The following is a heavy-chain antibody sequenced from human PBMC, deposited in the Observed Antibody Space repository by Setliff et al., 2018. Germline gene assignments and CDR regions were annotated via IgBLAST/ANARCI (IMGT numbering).Heavy chain of an antibody. CDR3: ARDSRGLVPAAIEGSYYYYGMDV. V-gene: IGHV1-69*13. CDR2: IIPIFGTA. Sequence: SVKVSCKASGGTFSSYAISWVRQAPGQGLEWMGGIIPIFGTANYAQKFQGRVTITADESTSTAYMELSSLRSEDTAVYYCARDSRGLVPAAIEGSYYYYGMDVWGQGTMVTVSS. CDR1: GGTFSSYA. D-gene: IGHD2-2*02. J-gene: IGHJ6*02.